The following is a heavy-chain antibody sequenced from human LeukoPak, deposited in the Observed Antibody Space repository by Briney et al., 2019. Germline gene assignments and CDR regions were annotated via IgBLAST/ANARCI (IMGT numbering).Heavy chain of an antibody. CDR2: ISSGSSTI. V-gene: IGHV3-48*01. D-gene: IGHD3-22*01. CDR3: AKAFYYYDSSLGPDY. CDR1: GFTFSSYS. J-gene: IGHJ4*02. Sequence: PGGSLRLSCAASGFTFSSYSMNWVRQAPGKGLEWVSYISSGSSTIYYADSVKGRFTISRDNAKNTLYLQMNSLRAEDTAVYYCAKAFYYYDSSLGPDYWGQGTLVTVSS.